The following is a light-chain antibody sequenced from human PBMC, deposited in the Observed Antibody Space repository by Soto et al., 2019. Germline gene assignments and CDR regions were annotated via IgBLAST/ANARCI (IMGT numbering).Light chain of an antibody. V-gene: IGKV3-15*01. Sequence: IVMTQSPATLSVSPGERATLSCRASQSVGRSLAWYQQKPGQAPRLLMYGTSARATGIPATFSGSGSGTEFTLTISSLQSKDFAVYYCQQYDNWPSVTFGGGTKVEIK. CDR1: QSVGRS. CDR2: GTS. CDR3: QQYDNWPSVT. J-gene: IGKJ4*01.